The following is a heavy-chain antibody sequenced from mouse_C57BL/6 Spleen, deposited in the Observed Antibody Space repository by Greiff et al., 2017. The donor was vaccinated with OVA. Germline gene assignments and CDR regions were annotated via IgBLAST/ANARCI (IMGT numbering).Heavy chain of an antibody. D-gene: IGHD1-1*01. CDR2: IWSGGST. Sequence: VQLQQSGPGLVQPSQSLSITCTVSGFSLTSYGVHWVRQSPGKGLEWLGVIWSGGSTAYNAAFLSRLSISKDNSTSQVFFKMNSLQADDTAIYYCARDYGSSYWYFDVWGTGTTVTVSS. J-gene: IGHJ1*03. V-gene: IGHV2-2*01. CDR1: GFSLTSYG. CDR3: ARDYGSSYWYFDV.